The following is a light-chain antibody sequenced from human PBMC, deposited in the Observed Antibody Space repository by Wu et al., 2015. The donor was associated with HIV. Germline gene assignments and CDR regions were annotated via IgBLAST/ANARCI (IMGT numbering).Light chain of an antibody. V-gene: IGKV3-20*01. CDR1: QSVSSGS. J-gene: IGKJ4*01. CDR2: GAS. Sequence: EIVLTQSPGTLSLSPGERATLSCRASQSVSSGSLAWYQQKPGQAPRLLIYGASSRVTGIPDRFSGSGSGTDFTLTISRLEPEDFAVYYCQQYGSSPLTFGGGTKVEIK. CDR3: QQYGSSPLT.